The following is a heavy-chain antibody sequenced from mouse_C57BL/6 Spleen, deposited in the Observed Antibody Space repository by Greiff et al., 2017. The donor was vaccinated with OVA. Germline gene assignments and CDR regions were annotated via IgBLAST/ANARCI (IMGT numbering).Heavy chain of an antibody. Sequence: VQLQQSGAELVKPGASVKLSCKASGYTFTSYWMQWVKQRPGQGLEWIGEIDPSDSYTNYNQKFKGKATLTVDTSSSTAYMQLSSLTSEDSAVYYCARGGFDYWGQGTTLTVSS. J-gene: IGHJ2*01. CDR2: IDPSDSYT. CDR3: ARGGFDY. CDR1: GYTFTSYW. V-gene: IGHV1-50*01.